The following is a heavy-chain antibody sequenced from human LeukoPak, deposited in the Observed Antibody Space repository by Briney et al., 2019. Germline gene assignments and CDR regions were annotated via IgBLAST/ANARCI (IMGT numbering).Heavy chain of an antibody. Sequence: ASVKVSCKASGYSFTSYYIHWVRQAPGQGLEWMGAVNPSGGMTRYAQNFHGRVTVTRDMSTSTVYMELSSLRSDDTAVYFCARDLIGGANWFDPWGQGTLVTVSS. CDR2: VNPSGGMT. V-gene: IGHV1-46*01. CDR1: GYSFTSYY. J-gene: IGHJ5*02. D-gene: IGHD3-22*01. CDR3: ARDLIGGANWFDP.